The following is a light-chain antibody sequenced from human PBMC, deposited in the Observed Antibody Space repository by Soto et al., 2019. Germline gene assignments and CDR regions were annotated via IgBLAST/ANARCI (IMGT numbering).Light chain of an antibody. CDR2: GHN. CDR3: SSYTRSSTLVI. J-gene: IGLJ2*01. V-gene: IGLV1-40*01. Sequence: QSVLTQPPSVSGAPGQRVTISCSGSYSNIGAGFEVHWYQQVPGTAPKLLVSGHNNRPSGVPDRFFGSKSGTSASLTIIGLQAEDEADYYCSSYTRSSTLVIFGGGTKLTVL. CDR1: YSNIGAGFE.